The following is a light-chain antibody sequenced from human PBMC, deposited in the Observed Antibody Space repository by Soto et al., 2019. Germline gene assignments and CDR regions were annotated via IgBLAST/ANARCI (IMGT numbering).Light chain of an antibody. Sequence: VAPAVSLRKRATINCRSSQSVFYSPTNKNNLAWYQQKPGQPPNLLIYWASTREFGVPDRFSGSGSGTDFTLTISILQPDDFATYYWPADRSTSPRRFGHVT. V-gene: IGKV4-1*01. CDR2: WAS. CDR3: PADRSTSPRR. J-gene: IGKJ2*01. CDR1: QSVFYSPTNKNN.